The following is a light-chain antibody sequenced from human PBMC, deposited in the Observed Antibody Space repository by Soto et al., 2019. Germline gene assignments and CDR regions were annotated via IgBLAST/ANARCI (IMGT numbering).Light chain of an antibody. CDR3: ETWDSNTRV. Sequence: QAVVTQSSSASASLGSSVKLTCTLSSGHSSYIIAWHQQQPGKAPRYLMKLEGSGSYNKGSGVPDRFSGSSSGADRYLTISNLQFVDEADYYCETWDSNTRVFGGGTKLTVL. CDR1: SGHSSYI. V-gene: IGLV4-60*02. CDR2: LEGSGSY. J-gene: IGLJ3*02.